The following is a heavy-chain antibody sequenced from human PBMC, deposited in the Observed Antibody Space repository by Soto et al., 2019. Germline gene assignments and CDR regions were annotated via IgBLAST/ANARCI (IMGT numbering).Heavy chain of an antibody. CDR3: ASGREYCSSSSCSISVYSDY. V-gene: IGHV1-2*02. CDR1: GYTFTGYY. Sequence: ASVKVSCKASGYTFTGYYMHWVRQAPGQGLEWMGWINPNSGGTNYAQKFQGRVTMTRDTSISTAYMELSRLRSDDTAVYYCASGREYCSSSSCSISVYSDYWGRGTLVTVSS. D-gene: IGHD2-2*01. CDR2: INPNSGGT. J-gene: IGHJ4*02.